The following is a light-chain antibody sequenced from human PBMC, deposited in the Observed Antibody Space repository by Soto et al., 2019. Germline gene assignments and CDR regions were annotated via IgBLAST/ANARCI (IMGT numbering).Light chain of an antibody. V-gene: IGLV2-14*01. CDR1: SSDVGGYKY. Sequence: QSVLTQPASVSGSPGQSITIPCTGTSSDVGGYKYVSWYQQHPGKAPKLMIYEVSNRPSGVSSRFSGSKSGNTASLTISGLQAEDEAEYYCSSYTSSSPYVFGTGTKVTVL. CDR3: SSYTSSSPYV. J-gene: IGLJ1*01. CDR2: EVS.